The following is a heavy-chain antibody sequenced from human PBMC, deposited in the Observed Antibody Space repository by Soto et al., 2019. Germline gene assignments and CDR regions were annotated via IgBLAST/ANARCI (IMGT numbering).Heavy chain of an antibody. CDR2: INAGNGNT. V-gene: IGHV1-3*01. J-gene: IGHJ5*02. CDR1: GYTFTNYA. D-gene: IGHD3-10*01. CDR3: GRRSGLNGFDP. Sequence: ASVKVSCKASGYTFTNYAMHWVRQAPGQRLEWMGWINAGNGNTKYSQKFQGRVTITRDTSASTAYMELSSLRSEDTAVYYCGRRSGLNGFDPWGQGTLVTGS.